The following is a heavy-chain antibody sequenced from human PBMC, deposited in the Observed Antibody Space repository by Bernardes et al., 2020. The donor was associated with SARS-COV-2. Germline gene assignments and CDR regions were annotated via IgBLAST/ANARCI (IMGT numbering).Heavy chain of an antibody. CDR2: VYYSGST. Sequence: SETLSLTCTVSGGSIPSASAYWGWVRRPPGKGLEWIGSVYYSGSTHYQSTLRGRVTISVDTSKDQFSLNVFSVTAADTAVYYCAKNSSGRWFDRWGQGTVVTVSS. CDR3: AKNSSGRWFDR. CDR1: GGSIPSASAY. D-gene: IGHD3-22*01. J-gene: IGHJ5*02. V-gene: IGHV4-39*01.